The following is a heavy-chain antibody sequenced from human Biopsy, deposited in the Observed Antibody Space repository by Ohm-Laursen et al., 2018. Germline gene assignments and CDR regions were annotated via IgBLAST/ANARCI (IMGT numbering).Heavy chain of an antibody. CDR3: ATELLPPGVGGPWLDS. J-gene: IGHJ5*01. CDR2: ISASSSYI. CDR1: GVTLSGYA. Sequence: SLRLSCSASGVTLSGYAMNWVRQAPGKGLEWVSSISASSSYIHYADSVKGRFTVSSDNTKNSLYLQMNSLRAADTAIYYCATELLPPGVGGPWLDSWGQGTPVTVSS. D-gene: IGHD3-10*01. V-gene: IGHV3-21*06.